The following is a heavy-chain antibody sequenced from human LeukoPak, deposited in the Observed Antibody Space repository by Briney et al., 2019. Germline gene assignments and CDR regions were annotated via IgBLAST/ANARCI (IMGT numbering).Heavy chain of an antibody. Sequence: ASVDVSSKASGYTFTGYYMHWVRQAPGQGLEWMGWMNPNSGNTGYAQKFQGRVTMTRNSSISTAYMELSSLRSEDTAIYYCAGGNGSPYYGMDVWGQGTTVTVSS. D-gene: IGHD2-8*01. CDR3: AGGNGSPYYGMDV. CDR2: MNPNSGNT. V-gene: IGHV1-8*02. CDR1: GYTFTGYY. J-gene: IGHJ6*02.